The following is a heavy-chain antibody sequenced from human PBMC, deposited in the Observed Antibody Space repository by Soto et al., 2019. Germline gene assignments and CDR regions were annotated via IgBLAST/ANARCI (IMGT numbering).Heavy chain of an antibody. CDR2: ISYDGSNK. Sequence: QVQLVESGGGVVQPGRSLRLSCAASGFTFSSYGMHWVRQAPGKGLEWVAVISYDGSNKYYADSVKGRFTISRDNSKNTLYLQMNSLRAEDTAVYYCAKTVGATTYDYWGQGTLVTVSS. CDR3: AKTVGATTYDY. D-gene: IGHD1-26*01. V-gene: IGHV3-30*18. CDR1: GFTFSSYG. J-gene: IGHJ4*02.